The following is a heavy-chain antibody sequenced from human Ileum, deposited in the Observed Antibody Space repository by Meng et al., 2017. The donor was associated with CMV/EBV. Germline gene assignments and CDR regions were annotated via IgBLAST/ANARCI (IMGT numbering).Heavy chain of an antibody. J-gene: IGHJ6*02. V-gene: IGHV3-48*03. CDR3: ARLYSSSWAYYYYGMDV. CDR2: ISSSGSTI. D-gene: IGHD6-13*01. CDR1: GFTFSSYE. Sequence: GGSLRLSCAASGFTFSSYEMNWVRQAPGEGLEWVSYISSSGSTIYYADSVKGRFTISRDNAKNSLYLQMNSLRAEDTAVDYCARLYSSSWAYYYYGMDVWGQGTTVTVSS.